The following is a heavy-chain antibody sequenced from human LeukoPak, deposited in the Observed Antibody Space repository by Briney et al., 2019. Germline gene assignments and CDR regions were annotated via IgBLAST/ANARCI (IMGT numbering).Heavy chain of an antibody. CDR3: GRRGSPGSCDV. J-gene: IGHJ3*01. Sequence: GGSLRLSCAVSGFTFRSYWMHWVRQAPGKGLMWVSRITDDGSSTNYADSVKGRFTISRDNAKNTLYLQMNSLRDDDTAVYYWGRRGSPGSCDVWGRGTVVTVSS. D-gene: IGHD3-16*01. CDR1: GFTFRSYW. V-gene: IGHV3-74*01. CDR2: ITDDGSST.